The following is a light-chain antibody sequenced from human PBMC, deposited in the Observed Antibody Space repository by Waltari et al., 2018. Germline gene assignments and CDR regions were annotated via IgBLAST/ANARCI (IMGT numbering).Light chain of an antibody. CDR3: QQRSKSFT. Sequence: EIVLKQSSATLSLSPGDRATLSCRASQSISSYLAWYQQKPGQAPRLLIYDASTRATGIPARFSGSGSVTDFTLTISSLEPEDFAIYYCQQRSKSFTFGPGTKVDMK. CDR2: DAS. CDR1: QSISSY. V-gene: IGKV3-11*01. J-gene: IGKJ3*01.